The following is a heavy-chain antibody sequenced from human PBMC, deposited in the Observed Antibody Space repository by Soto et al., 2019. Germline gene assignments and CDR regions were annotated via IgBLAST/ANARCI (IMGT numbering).Heavy chain of an antibody. CDR2: IKQDGSEK. J-gene: IGHJ4*02. Sequence: PGGSLRLSCAASGFTFSSYWMSWVRQAPGKGLEWVANIKQDGSEKYYVDSVKGRFTISRDNAKNSLYLQMNSLRAEDTAVYYCARDPSVVTEPHVPLLDHWAQGPLVTVP. V-gene: IGHV3-7*01. CDR1: GFTFSSYW. CDR3: ARDPSVVTEPHVPLLDH. D-gene: IGHD2-15*01.